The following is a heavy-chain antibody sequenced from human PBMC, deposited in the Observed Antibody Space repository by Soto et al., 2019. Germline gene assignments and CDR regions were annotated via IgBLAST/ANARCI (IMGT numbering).Heavy chain of an antibody. D-gene: IGHD6-19*01. Sequence: PSETLSLTCTVSGGSISGFYWSWIRQSPGKGLEWLGYIYDGDSSNYNPSLDSRVIISVDTSKNQFSLMLSSVTAADTAVYYCARLQSSGWSHIDSWGQGTLVTVSS. CDR3: ARLQSSGWSHIDS. CDR2: IYDGDSS. V-gene: IGHV4-59*08. CDR1: GGSISGFY. J-gene: IGHJ4*02.